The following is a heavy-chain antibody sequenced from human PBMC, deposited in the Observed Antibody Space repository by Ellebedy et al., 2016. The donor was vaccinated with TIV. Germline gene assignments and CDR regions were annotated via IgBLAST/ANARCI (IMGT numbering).Heavy chain of an antibody. CDR3: ARVGYSGYPSKYYFDY. CDR1: GGSISSGDYY. Sequence: SETLSLTXTVSGGSISSGDYYWSWIRQPPGKGLEWIGYIYYSGSTYYNPSLKSRVTISVDTSKSQFSLKLSSVTAADTAVYYCARVGYSGYPSKYYFDYWGQGTLVTVSS. J-gene: IGHJ4*02. D-gene: IGHD5-12*01. CDR2: IYYSGST. V-gene: IGHV4-30-4*01.